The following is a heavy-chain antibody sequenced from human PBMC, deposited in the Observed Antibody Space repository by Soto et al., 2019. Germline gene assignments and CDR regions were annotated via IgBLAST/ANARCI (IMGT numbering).Heavy chain of an antibody. V-gene: IGHV1-2*04. Sequence: GASVKVSCKASGYTFTGYSMHWVRQAPGQGLEWMGWINPNNGDTNYAQKFQGWVTLTRDTSINTAYVELSRLRSDDTAVYHCARGVSVAGSGCYFDDRGQGTLVTVSS. CDR1: GYTFTGYS. CDR3: ARGVSVAGSGCYFDD. J-gene: IGHJ4*02. D-gene: IGHD6-19*01. CDR2: INPNNGDT.